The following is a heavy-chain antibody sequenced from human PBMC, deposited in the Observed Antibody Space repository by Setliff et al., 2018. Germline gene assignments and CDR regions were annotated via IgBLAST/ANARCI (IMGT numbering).Heavy chain of an antibody. CDR2: ISTYNVNT. V-gene: IGHV1-18*01. CDR1: GYPFTNYG. J-gene: IGHJ6*03. CDR3: ARRNFYYDSSGFALYYYCMDV. D-gene: IGHD3-22*01. Sequence: ASVKVSCKASGYPFTNYGITWVRQAPGQGLEWLGWISTYNVNTTYAQKLQDRVTMTTDTSTSTAYMELRSLRSDDTAVYYCARRNFYYDSSGFALYYYCMDVWGKGTTVTVSS.